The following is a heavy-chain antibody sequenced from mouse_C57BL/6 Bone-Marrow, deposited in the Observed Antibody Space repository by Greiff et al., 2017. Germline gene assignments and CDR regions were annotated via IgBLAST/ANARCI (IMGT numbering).Heavy chain of an antibody. D-gene: IGHD2-4*01. CDR2: IGSGGST. J-gene: IGHJ3*01. V-gene: IGHV2-2*01. CDR1: GFSLTSYG. Sequence: VQLQQSGPGLVQPSQSLSITCTVSGFSLTSYGVHWVRQSPGKGLEWLGVIGSGGSTDYNAAFISRLSISKDNSKSQVFFKMNSLQADDTAIYYCARWDDDDGEFAYWGQGTLVTVSA. CDR3: ARWDDDDGEFAY.